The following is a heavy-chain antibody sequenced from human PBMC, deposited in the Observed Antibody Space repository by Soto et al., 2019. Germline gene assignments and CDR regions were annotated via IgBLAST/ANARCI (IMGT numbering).Heavy chain of an antibody. D-gene: IGHD1-1*01. CDR1: GASISVFY. Sequence: SETLSLTCTVSGASISVFYWSWIRKSAGKGLEWIGRIYATGTTDYNPSLKSRVMMSVDTSKKQFSLKLRSVTAADTAVYYCVRDGTKTLRDWFDPWGQGISVTV. CDR2: IYATGTT. CDR3: VRDGTKTLRDWFDP. V-gene: IGHV4-4*07. J-gene: IGHJ5*02.